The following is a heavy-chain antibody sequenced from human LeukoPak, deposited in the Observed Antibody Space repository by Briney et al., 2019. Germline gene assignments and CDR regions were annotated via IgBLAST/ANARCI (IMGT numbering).Heavy chain of an antibody. D-gene: IGHD6-13*01. CDR1: GFTFRSYG. V-gene: IGHV3-30*12. CDR2: ISYDGNNK. Sequence: GGSLRLSCAASGFTFRSYGMHWVRQAPGKGLEWVAVISYDGNNKYYADSVKGRFTISRDNSKNTLYLQMNSLRAEDTAVYYCAKVAAAGPYFQHWGQGTLVTVSS. J-gene: IGHJ1*01. CDR3: AKVAAAGPYFQH.